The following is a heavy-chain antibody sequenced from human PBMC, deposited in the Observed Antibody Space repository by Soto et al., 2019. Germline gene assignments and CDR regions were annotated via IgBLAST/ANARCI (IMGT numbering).Heavy chain of an antibody. CDR1: GFTFSSYG. D-gene: IGHD2-2*01. J-gene: IGHJ3*02. CDR2: IWYDGSNK. CDR3: ARPTSAARTAFDI. V-gene: IGHV3-33*01. Sequence: GGSLRLSCAASGFTFSSYGMHWVGKAPGKGLEWVAVIWYDGSNKYYADSVKGRFTISRDNSKNTLYLQMNSLRAEDTAVYYCARPTSAARTAFDIWGQWTMVTVSS.